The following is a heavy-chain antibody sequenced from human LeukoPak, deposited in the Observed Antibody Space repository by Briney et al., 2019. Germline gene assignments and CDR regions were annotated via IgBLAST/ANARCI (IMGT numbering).Heavy chain of an antibody. V-gene: IGHV1-18*01. CDR3: ARDRSSGETDY. CDR2: IRAYNGNT. J-gene: IGHJ4*02. Sequence: GASVKVSCKASGYTFTSYGISWVRQAPGQGLEWMGYIRAYNGNTNYAQKLQGRVSMTTDTSKSTAYMELKSLRSDDTAVYYCARDRSSGETDYWGEGTLVTVSS. CDR1: GYTFTSYG. D-gene: IGHD6-19*01.